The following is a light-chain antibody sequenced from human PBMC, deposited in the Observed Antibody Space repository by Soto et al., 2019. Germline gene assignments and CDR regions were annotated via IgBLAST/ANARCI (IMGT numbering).Light chain of an antibody. J-gene: IGKJ5*01. Sequence: EIVLTQSPGTLSLSPGERATLSCRASQSVSSYLAWYQQRPGQAPRLLIYDASNRGTGVPARFSGSGSGTDFTLTISRLEPEDFAVYYCQQYGSSPNTFGQGTRLEIK. CDR3: QQYGSSPNT. V-gene: IGKV3-20*01. CDR1: QSVSSY. CDR2: DAS.